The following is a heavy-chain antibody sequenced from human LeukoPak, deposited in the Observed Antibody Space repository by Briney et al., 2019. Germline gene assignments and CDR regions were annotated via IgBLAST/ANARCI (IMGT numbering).Heavy chain of an antibody. CDR1: GGSISSSSYY. CDR2: IYTSGST. CDR3: ARDVDDILTGYSYFDY. J-gene: IGHJ4*02. Sequence: PSETLSLTCSVSGGSISSSSYYWGWIRQPPGKGLEWIGRIYTSGSTNYNPSLKSRVTMSVDTSKNQFSLKLSSVTAADTAVYYCARDVDDILTGYSYFDYWGQGTLVTVSS. D-gene: IGHD3-9*01. V-gene: IGHV4-39*07.